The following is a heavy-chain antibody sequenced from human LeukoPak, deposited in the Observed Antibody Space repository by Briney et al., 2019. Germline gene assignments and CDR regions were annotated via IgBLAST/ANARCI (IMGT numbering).Heavy chain of an antibody. CDR1: GGSISITTSY. Sequence: SETLSLTCTLSGGSISITTSYWGWIRQPPGKGLECVGRFYYNGSTSFNPSLKSGVTISADMSKNQVSLKLSSVTAADTSVYYCAHQPRGSYSMDYWGEGTLVTVSS. CDR2: FYYNGST. J-gene: IGHJ4*02. D-gene: IGHD1-26*01. CDR3: AHQPRGSYSMDY. V-gene: IGHV4-39*01.